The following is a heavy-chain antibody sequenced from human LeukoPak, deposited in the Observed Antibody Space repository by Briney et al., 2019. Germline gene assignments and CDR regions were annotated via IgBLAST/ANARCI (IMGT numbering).Heavy chain of an antibody. V-gene: IGHV4-30-4*08. CDR2: IYYSGST. J-gene: IGHJ4*02. D-gene: IGHD6-6*01. CDR1: GGSISSGDYY. Sequence: PSETLSLTCTVSGGSISSGDYYWSWIRQPPGKGPEWIGYIYYSGSTYYNPSLKSRVTMSVDTSKNQFSLKLSSVTAADTAVYYCARERWVAARLYYFDYWGQGTLVTVSS. CDR3: ARERWVAARLYYFDY.